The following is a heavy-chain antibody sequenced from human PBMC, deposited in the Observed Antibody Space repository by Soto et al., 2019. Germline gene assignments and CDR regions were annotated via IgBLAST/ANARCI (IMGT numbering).Heavy chain of an antibody. Sequence: ASVKFSCKASGYTFTSYYMHWVRQAPGQGLEWMGWINPNSGGTNYAQKFQGWVTMTRDTSISTAYMELSRLRSDDTAVYYCARASSSWPLKFDYWGQGTLVTVSS. V-gene: IGHV1-2*04. CDR2: INPNSGGT. CDR1: GYTFTSYY. CDR3: ARASSSWPLKFDY. D-gene: IGHD6-6*01. J-gene: IGHJ4*02.